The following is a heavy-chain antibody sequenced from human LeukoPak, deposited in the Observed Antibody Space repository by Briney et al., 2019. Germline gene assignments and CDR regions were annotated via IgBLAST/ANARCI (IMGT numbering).Heavy chain of an antibody. V-gene: IGHV1-69*05. CDR3: ASGDYYDSSDFDY. Sequence: KVSCKASGGTFSSYAISWVRQAPGQGLEWMGRIIPIFGRANYAQKFEGRVTITTDESTSTAYMELSSLRSEDTAVYYCASGDYYDSSDFDYWGQGTLVTVSS. CDR2: IIPIFGRA. J-gene: IGHJ4*02. D-gene: IGHD3-22*01. CDR1: GGTFSSYA.